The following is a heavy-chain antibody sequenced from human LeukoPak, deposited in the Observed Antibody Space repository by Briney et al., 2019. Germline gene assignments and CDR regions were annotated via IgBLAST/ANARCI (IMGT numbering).Heavy chain of an antibody. CDR3: ARDMHYYDSSGYYLWDY. CDR1: GFTFSSYS. D-gene: IGHD3-22*01. CDR2: ISSSSSTI. Sequence: PGGSLRLSCAASGFTFSSYSMNWVHQAPGKGLEWVSYISSSSSTIYYADSVKGRFTISRDNAKNSLYLQMNSLRAEDTAVYYCARDMHYYDSSGYYLWDYWGQGTLVTVSS. V-gene: IGHV3-48*01. J-gene: IGHJ4*02.